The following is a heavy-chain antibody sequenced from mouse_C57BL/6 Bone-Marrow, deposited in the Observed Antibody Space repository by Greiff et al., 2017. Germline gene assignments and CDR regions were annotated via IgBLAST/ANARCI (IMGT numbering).Heavy chain of an antibody. V-gene: IGHV1-66*01. CDR3: ATEYDWYFDV. D-gene: IGHD5-1*01. CDR1: GYSFTSYY. CDR2: IYPGSGNN. Sequence: VQLQESGPELVKPGASVKISCTASGYSFTSYYIHWVKPRPGQGLEWIGWIYPGSGNNKYNEKVKGKDTLTADTSSCTAYMQLSSLASEVSAVYYCATEYDWYFDVWGTGTTVTVSS. J-gene: IGHJ1*03.